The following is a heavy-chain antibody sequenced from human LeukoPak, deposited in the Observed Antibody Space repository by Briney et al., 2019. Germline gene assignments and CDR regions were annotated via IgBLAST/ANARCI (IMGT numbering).Heavy chain of an antibody. D-gene: IGHD3-22*01. CDR2: ISYDGSNK. CDR1: GFTFSSYA. Sequence: PGRSLRLPCAASGFTFSSYAMHWVRQAPGKGLEWVAVISYDGSNKYYADSVKGRFTISRDNSKNTLYLQMNSLRAEDTAVYYCARDQYDSSGYYYLGHPYHYYYYGMDVWGQGTTVTVSS. J-gene: IGHJ6*02. CDR3: ARDQYDSSGYYYLGHPYHYYYYGMDV. V-gene: IGHV3-30-3*01.